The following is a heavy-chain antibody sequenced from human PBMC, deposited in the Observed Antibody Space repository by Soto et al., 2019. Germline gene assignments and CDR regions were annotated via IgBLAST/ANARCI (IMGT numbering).Heavy chain of an antibody. V-gene: IGHV3-30*03. CDR1: GFTFSSYG. J-gene: IGHJ4*02. CDR2: ISYDGSNK. CDR3: ATDLSSGWLGYFDY. Sequence: GGSLRLSCAASGFTFSSYGMHWVRQAPGKGLEWVAVISYDGSNKYYTDSVKGRFTVSRDNSKNTLYLQMNSLRAEDTAVYYCATDLSSGWLGYFDYWGQGTRVTVSS. D-gene: IGHD6-19*01.